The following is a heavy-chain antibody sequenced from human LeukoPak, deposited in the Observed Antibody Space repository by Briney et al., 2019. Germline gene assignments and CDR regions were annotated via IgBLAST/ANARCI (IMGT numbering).Heavy chain of an antibody. D-gene: IGHD3-9*01. J-gene: IGHJ6*02. CDR2: IIPIFGTA. CDR3: ARKDFDWSRHYYYGMDV. Sequence: SVKVSCKASGGTFSSYAISWVRQAPGQGLEWMGGIIPIFGTANYAQKFQGRVTITADESTSTAYMELSSLRSEDTAVYYCARKDFDWSRHYYYGMDVWGQGTTVTVSS. V-gene: IGHV1-69*13. CDR1: GGTFSSYA.